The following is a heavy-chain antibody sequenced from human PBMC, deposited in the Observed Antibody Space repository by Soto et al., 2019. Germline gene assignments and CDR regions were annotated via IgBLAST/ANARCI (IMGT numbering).Heavy chain of an antibody. CDR2: ISYDGSNQ. CDR3: AKDTYYHDSSGYYVFDY. Sequence: QVQLVESGGGVVQPGRSLRLSCAASGFTFSSYGMHWVRQAPGKGLDWVAVISYDGSNQYYVDSVKGRFTISRDNSKNTLFLQMNSLRPDDTAVYYCAKDTYYHDSSGYYVFDYWGQGTLVTVSS. D-gene: IGHD3-22*01. V-gene: IGHV3-30*18. CDR1: GFTFSSYG. J-gene: IGHJ4*02.